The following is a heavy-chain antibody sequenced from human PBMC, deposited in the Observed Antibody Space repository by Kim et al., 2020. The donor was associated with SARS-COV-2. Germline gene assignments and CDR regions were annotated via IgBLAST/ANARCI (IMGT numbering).Heavy chain of an antibody. CDR1: GFTFSSYS. CDR3: ARDPVLLWFGELERGELDY. J-gene: IGHJ4*02. V-gene: IGHV3-21*01. Sequence: GGSLRLSCAASGFTFSSYSMNWVRQAPGKGLEWVSSISSSSSYIYYADSVKGRFTISRDNAKNSLYLQMNSLRAEDTAVYYCARDPVLLWFGELERGELDYWGQGTLVTVSS. CDR2: ISSSSSYI. D-gene: IGHD3-10*01.